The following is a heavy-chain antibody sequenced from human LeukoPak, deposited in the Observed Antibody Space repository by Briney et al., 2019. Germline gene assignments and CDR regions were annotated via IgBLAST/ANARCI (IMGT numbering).Heavy chain of an antibody. J-gene: IGHJ4*02. Sequence: GSLRLSCAASGFTFSRYWMSWVRQPPGKGLEWIGEVNLQGSTNYNPSLMGRVAIAVDTSENHISLQLTSVTAADTAVYYCAREGGPYRPLDYSGQGTLVTVSS. V-gene: IGHV4-4*02. CDR1: GFTFSRYW. CDR3: AREGGPYRPLDY. CDR2: VNLQGST.